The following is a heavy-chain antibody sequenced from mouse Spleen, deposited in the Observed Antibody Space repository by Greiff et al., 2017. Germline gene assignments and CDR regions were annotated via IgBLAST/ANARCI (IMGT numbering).Heavy chain of an antibody. Sequence: QVTLKVSGPGILQPSQTLSLTCSFSGFSLSTSGMGVSWIRQPSGKGLEWLAHIYWDDDKRYNPSLKSRLTISKDTSSNQVFLMITSVDTADTATYYWARSGGYYGSLYFDDWGKGTTLTVSS. V-gene: IGHV8-12*01. CDR2: IYWDDDK. D-gene: IGHD1-1*01. J-gene: IGHJ2*01. CDR3: ARSGGYYGSLYFDD. CDR1: GFSLSTSGMG.